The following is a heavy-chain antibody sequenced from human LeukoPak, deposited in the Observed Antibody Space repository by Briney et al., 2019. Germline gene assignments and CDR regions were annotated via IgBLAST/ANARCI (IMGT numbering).Heavy chain of an antibody. CDR3: AKDRSMTTVTPFDN. V-gene: IGHV3-30*02. J-gene: IGHJ4*02. CDR2: IHYDGSNR. D-gene: IGHD4-17*01. CDR1: GFTFRRYG. Sequence: PGGSLRLSCATSGFTFRRYGMHWVRQAPGKGLAWVAFIHYDGSNRFYADSVRGRFTISRDNSKNTVYLQMNSLRAEDTAVYYCAKDRSMTTVTPFDNWGQGTLVAVSS.